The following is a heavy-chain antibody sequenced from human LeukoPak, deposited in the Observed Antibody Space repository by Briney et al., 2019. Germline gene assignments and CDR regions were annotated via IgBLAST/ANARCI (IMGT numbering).Heavy chain of an antibody. D-gene: IGHD6-19*01. CDR2: IYSGGST. V-gene: IGHV3-53*01. CDR1: GFTFSSYG. J-gene: IGHJ6*02. CDR3: ARDRVIAVAGYYYYYGMDV. Sequence: PGGSLRLSCAASGFTFSSYGMHWVRQAPGKGLEWVSVIYSGGSTYYADSVKGRFTISRDNSKNTLYLQMNSLRAEDTAVYYCARDRVIAVAGYYYYYGMDVWGQGTTVTVSS.